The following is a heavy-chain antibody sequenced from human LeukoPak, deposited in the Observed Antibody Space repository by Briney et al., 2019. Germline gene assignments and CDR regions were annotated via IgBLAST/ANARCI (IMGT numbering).Heavy chain of an antibody. CDR3: VRDLT. J-gene: IGHJ5*02. V-gene: IGHV3-53*01. Sequence: PGGSLRLSCAASGFTVSTNYMTWVRQAPGKGLEWVSVIYSGGTTYYADSVKGRFTISRDNSKNTVYLQMNSLRADDTAAYYCVRDLTWGQGTLVTVSS. CDR2: IYSGGTT. CDR1: GFTVSTNY.